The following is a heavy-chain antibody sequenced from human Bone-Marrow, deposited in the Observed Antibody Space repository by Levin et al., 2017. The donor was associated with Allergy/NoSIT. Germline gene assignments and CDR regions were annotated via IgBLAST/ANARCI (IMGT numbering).Heavy chain of an antibody. CDR3: ARAEDTAMVGLIDY. V-gene: IGHV3-30-3*01. Sequence: GGSLRLSCAASGFTFSSYAMHWVRQAPGKGLEWVAVISYDGSNKYYADSVKGRFTISRDNSKNTLYLQMNSLRAEDTAVYYCARAEDTAMVGLIDYWGQGTLVTVSS. CDR1: GFTFSSYA. CDR2: ISYDGSNK. J-gene: IGHJ4*02. D-gene: IGHD5-18*01.